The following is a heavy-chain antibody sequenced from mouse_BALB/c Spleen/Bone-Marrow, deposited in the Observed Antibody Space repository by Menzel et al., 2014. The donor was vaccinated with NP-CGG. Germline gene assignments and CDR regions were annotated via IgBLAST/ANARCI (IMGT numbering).Heavy chain of an antibody. Sequence: QVHVKQSGAELARPGASVKLSCKASGYTFTTYWMQWVKQRPGQGLECIGAIYPGGGDARYTQKFKGKASLTADKSSSTAYMQLSSLGSEDSAVYYCVRWETTTVMDYWGQGTSVTVSS. CDR3: VRWETTTVMDY. D-gene: IGHD2-12*01. V-gene: IGHV1-87*01. CDR2: IYPGGGDA. CDR1: GYTFTTYW. J-gene: IGHJ4*01.